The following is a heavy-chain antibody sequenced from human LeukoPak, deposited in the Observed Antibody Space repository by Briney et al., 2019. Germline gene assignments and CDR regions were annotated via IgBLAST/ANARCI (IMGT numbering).Heavy chain of an antibody. J-gene: IGHJ3*02. V-gene: IGHV4-34*01. CDR2: INHSGST. CDR1: GGSFSGYY. D-gene: IGHD3-10*01. Sequence: SETLSLTCAVYGGSFSGYYWSWIRQPSGKGLEWIGEINHSGSTNYNPSLKSRVTISVDTSKNQFSLKLSSVTAADTAVYYCARLRGVDAFDIWGQGTMVTVSS. CDR3: ARLRGVDAFDI.